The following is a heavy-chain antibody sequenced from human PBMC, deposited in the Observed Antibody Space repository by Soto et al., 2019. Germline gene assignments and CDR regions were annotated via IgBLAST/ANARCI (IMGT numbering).Heavy chain of an antibody. D-gene: IGHD3-22*01. CDR2: IRQDGSES. CDR3: ATRPQHTDSDVYFGVFDY. J-gene: IGHJ4*02. V-gene: IGHV3-7*01. Sequence: VGSLRLSCAASGFTFSNYWMTWVRQVAGKGLEWVANIRQDGSESHYVDSVKGRFTISRDNAKNSLYLQMDSLRAEDTALYYCATRPQHTDSDVYFGVFDYWGQGTLVTVSS. CDR1: GFTFSNYW.